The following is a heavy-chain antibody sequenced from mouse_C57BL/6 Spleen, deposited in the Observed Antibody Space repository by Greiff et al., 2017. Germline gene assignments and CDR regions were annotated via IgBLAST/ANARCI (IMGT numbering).Heavy chain of an antibody. CDR3: ARIGEYYGSSSDWYFGG. CDR2: IYPGDGDT. V-gene: IGHV1-82*01. Sequence: QVQLQQSGPELVKPGASVKISCKASGYAFSSSWMNWVQQRPGKGLEWIGRIYPGDGDTNYNGKFKGKATLTADKSSSTAYMQLSSLTSEDSAVYVCARIGEYYGSSSDWYFGGWGTGTTVTVAS. D-gene: IGHD1-1*01. CDR1: GYAFSSSW. J-gene: IGHJ1*03.